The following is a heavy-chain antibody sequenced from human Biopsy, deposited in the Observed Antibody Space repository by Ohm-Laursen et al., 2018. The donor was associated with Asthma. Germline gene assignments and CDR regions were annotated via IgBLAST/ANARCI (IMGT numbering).Heavy chain of an antibody. J-gene: IGHJ6*02. CDR2: LIPVLGTP. Sequence: SSVKVSCKASGDSFSNYAISWVRQAPGQGLEWMGGLIPVLGTPDHAQMFEGRVTITADESTSTAYMELSSLSSEDTAVYYCARGYSGSDRIVYYYSGLEVWGQGTLVTVSS. V-gene: IGHV1-69*01. D-gene: IGHD5-12*01. CDR3: ARGYSGSDRIVYYYSGLEV. CDR1: GDSFSNYA.